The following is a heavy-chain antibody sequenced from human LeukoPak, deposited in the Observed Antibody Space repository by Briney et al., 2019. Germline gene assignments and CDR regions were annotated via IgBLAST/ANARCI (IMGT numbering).Heavy chain of an antibody. CDR3: VREGYNNTWYRS. J-gene: IGHJ5*02. V-gene: IGHV3-30*14. D-gene: IGHD6-13*01. CDR1: GFTFSSYA. CDR2: ISYDGSTK. Sequence: PGGSLRLSCAASGFTFSSYAMHWVRQAPGEGLEWVAVISYDGSTKYYADSVKGRFTISRDNSKNTLHLQMNSLRAEDTAVYYCVREGYNNTWYRSWGQGTLVTVSS.